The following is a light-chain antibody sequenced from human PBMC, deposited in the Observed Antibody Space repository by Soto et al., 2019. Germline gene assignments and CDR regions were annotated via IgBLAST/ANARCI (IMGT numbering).Light chain of an antibody. V-gene: IGKV3-11*01. CDR3: QQRNSWPLT. CDR1: QSVRSY. Sequence: EIVLTQSPATLSLSPGERATLSCRASQSVRSYLAWYQKKPGQSPRLLIYDASNRATDIPARFSGSGSGTDFTLTISSLAPEYFAIYYCQQRNSWPLTFGGGNKVEIK. J-gene: IGKJ4*01. CDR2: DAS.